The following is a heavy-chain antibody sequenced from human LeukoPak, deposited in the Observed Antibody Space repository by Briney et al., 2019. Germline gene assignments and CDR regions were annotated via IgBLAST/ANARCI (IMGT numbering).Heavy chain of an antibody. Sequence: GGSLRLSCTASGFTFSSYSMNWVRQAPGKGLEWVSYISSSSSTIYYADSVKGRFTISRDNAKNSLYLQMNSLRVEDTAVYYCARDPSSSGWYGYYFDYWGQGTLVSVSS. CDR1: GFTFSSYS. V-gene: IGHV3-48*04. J-gene: IGHJ4*02. CDR2: ISSSSSTI. D-gene: IGHD6-19*01. CDR3: ARDPSSSGWYGYYFDY.